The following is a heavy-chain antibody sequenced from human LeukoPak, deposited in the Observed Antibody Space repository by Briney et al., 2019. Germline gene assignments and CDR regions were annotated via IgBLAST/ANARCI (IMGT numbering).Heavy chain of an antibody. Sequence: TGGSLRLSCAASGFTFSSYAMNWVRQAPGKGLEWVSGISGSGGSTYYADSVEGWFTISRDNSKSTLYLEMNSLRAEDTAVYYCAKDLLKGSLVDYWGQGTLVTVSS. V-gene: IGHV3-23*01. J-gene: IGHJ4*02. D-gene: IGHD1-26*01. CDR2: ISGSGGST. CDR1: GFTFSSYA. CDR3: AKDLLKGSLVDY.